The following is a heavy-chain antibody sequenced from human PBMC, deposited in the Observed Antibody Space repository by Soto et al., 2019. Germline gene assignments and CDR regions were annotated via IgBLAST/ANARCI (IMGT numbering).Heavy chain of an antibody. J-gene: IGHJ6*04. Sequence: LRVPWSAASCTLDTFARQCILHPPINGLEFLSLISYDASNTYYAYSLKGRFTICTDNSKNTLYLQMTSLRADDTGVYYCARLNPRNNLYSYYGLDVWGKGTSVTVS. CDR2: ISYDASNT. D-gene: IGHD1-1*01. CDR1: SCTLDTFA. V-gene: IGHV3-30-3*01. CDR3: ARLNPRNNLYSYYGLDV.